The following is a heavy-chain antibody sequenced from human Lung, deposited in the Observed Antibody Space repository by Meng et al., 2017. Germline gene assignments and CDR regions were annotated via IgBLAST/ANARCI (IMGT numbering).Heavy chain of an antibody. CDR1: NGSLGGYY. D-gene: IGHD4-17*01. CDR3: ARVGSVALTTVSPFDY. CDR2: INRGGST. J-gene: IGHJ4*02. Sequence: QVLPEPGGAGLLEPSETLSLPCAFYNGSLGGYYWSWIRQSPGKGLEWIGEINRGGSTSYNPSLKSRVTMSVDTSKNHFFLKLNSVTAADTAMYHCARVGSVALTTVSPFDYWGPGMLVTVSS. V-gene: IGHV4-34*01.